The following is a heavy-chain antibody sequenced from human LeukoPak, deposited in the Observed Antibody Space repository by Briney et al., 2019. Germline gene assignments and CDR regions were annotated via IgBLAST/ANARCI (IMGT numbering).Heavy chain of an antibody. CDR3: ARGEDSSGFLVNI. Sequence: SETLSLTCTVSGGSISNYYWSWIRQPPGKGLEWIGYIYKSGHTNYNPSLQSRVTMSVDTSKNQFSLKLASVTAADAAIYYCARGEDSSGFLVNIWGQGTMVTVSS. D-gene: IGHD3-22*01. CDR1: GGSISNYY. V-gene: IGHV4-59*01. J-gene: IGHJ3*02. CDR2: IYKSGHT.